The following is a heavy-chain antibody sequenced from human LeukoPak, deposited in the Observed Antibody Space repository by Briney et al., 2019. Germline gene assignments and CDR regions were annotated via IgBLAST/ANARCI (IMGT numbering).Heavy chain of an antibody. V-gene: IGHV3-23*01. Sequence: GGSLRLSCAASGFTFSIYAMSWVRQAPGKGLEWVSGISGSSSHTLDAGSVRGRFIISRDNTRNTLYLHMNGLRAEDTALYYCAKEGDYSNAAPEWGFDSWGQGTLVTVSS. J-gene: IGHJ4*02. CDR2: ISGSSSHT. CDR3: AKEGDYSNAAPEWGFDS. CDR1: GFTFSIYA. D-gene: IGHD4-17*01.